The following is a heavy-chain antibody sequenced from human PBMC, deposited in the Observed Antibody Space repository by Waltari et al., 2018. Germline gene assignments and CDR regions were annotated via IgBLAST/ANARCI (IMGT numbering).Heavy chain of an antibody. D-gene: IGHD5-18*01. Sequence: ELQLEESGGGPVQPGGSLRLSCAASGFTFSGYWMHWVRQVPGKGLLWVSRIKSDGSSTTYADSVKGRFTISRDNAKDTLYLQMNSLRAEDTALYYCARDIGGYALDYWGQGTLVTVSS. CDR3: ARDIGGYALDY. J-gene: IGHJ4*02. V-gene: IGHV3-74*01. CDR2: IKSDGSST. CDR1: GFTFSGYW.